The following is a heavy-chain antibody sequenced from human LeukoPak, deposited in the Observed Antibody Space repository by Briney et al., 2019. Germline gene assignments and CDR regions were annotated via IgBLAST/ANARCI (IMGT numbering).Heavy chain of an antibody. CDR1: GYTFTGYY. V-gene: IGHV1-2*04. D-gene: IGHD3-9*01. CDR2: INPNSGGT. CDR3: ARGERLALRYFDWLLSAWFDP. J-gene: IGHJ5*02. Sequence: ASVKVSCKASGYTFTGYYMHWVRQAPGQGLEWMGWINPNSGGTNYAQKFQGWVTMTRDTSISTAYMELSRLRSDDTAVYYCARGERLALRYFDWLLSAWFDPWGQGTLVTVSS.